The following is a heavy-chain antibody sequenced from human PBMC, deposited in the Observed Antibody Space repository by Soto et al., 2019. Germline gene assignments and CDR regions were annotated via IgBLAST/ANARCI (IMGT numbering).Heavy chain of an antibody. J-gene: IGHJ5*02. CDR2: IYYSGST. CDR3: ARWYSSGWYWWFDP. V-gene: IGHV4-30-4*01. D-gene: IGHD6-19*01. CDR1: GVSISSGDYY. Sequence: SETLSLTCTVSGVSISSGDYYWSWIRQPPGKGLEWIGYIYYSGSTYYNPSLKSRVTISVDTSKNQFSLKLSSVTAADTAVYYCARWYSSGWYWWFDPWGQGTLVTISS.